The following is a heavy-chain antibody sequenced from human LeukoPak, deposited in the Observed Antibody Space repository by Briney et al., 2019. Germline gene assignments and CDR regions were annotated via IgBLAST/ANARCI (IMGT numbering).Heavy chain of an antibody. CDR1: GGSISSGDYY. Sequence: PSETLSLTCVVSGGSISSGDYYWSWIRQPPGKGLEWIGYIYYSGGTYYNPSLKSRVTISVDTSKNQFSLKLSSVTAADTAVYYCARGIYDSSGYFYFDYWGQGTLVTVSS. D-gene: IGHD3-22*01. CDR2: IYYSGGT. V-gene: IGHV4-30-4*01. J-gene: IGHJ4*02. CDR3: ARGIYDSSGYFYFDY.